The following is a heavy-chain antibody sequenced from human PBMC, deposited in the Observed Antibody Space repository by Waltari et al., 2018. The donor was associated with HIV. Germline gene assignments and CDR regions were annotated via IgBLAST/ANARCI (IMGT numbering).Heavy chain of an antibody. CDR1: GGTFSNYG. V-gene: IGHV1-69*12. J-gene: IGHJ4*02. CDR3: ARWAWNYNLYHFDY. D-gene: IGHD1-7*01. CDR2: IIPFFGTT. Sequence: QVQLVQSGAEVKKPGSSVKVSCKASGGTFSNYGINWVRQAPGHGLEWMGGIIPFFGTTNYAQKFQGRVAISADESMSTVYMDLNSLRSEDTAVYYCARWAWNYNLYHFDYWGQGTLVTVSS.